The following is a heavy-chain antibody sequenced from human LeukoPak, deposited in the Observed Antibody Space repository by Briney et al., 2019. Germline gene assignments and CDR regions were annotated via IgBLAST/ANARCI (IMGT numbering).Heavy chain of an antibody. CDR3: ATVQGLDAFDI. V-gene: IGHV1-24*01. J-gene: IGHJ3*02. CDR2: FDPEDGET. Sequence: ASVKVSCKVSGYTLTELSMHWVRQAPGKGFEWVGGFDPEDGETIYAQKFQGRVTMTEDTSTDTAYMELSSLRTEDTAVYYCATVQGLDAFDIWGQGTMVTVSS. CDR1: GYTLTELS.